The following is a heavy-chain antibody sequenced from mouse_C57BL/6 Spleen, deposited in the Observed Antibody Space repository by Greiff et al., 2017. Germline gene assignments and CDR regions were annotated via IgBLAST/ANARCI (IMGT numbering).Heavy chain of an antibody. CDR3: ARDGYYVDWYFDG. V-gene: IGHV1-61*01. Sequence: QVQLQQSGAELVRPGSSVKLSCKASGYTFTSYWMDWVKQRPGQGLEWIGNIYPSDSETHYNQKFKDKATLTVDKSSSTAYMQLSSLTSEDSAVYYCARDGYYVDWYFDGWGTGTTVTVSS. CDR2: IYPSDSET. CDR1: GYTFTSYW. D-gene: IGHD2-3*01. J-gene: IGHJ1*03.